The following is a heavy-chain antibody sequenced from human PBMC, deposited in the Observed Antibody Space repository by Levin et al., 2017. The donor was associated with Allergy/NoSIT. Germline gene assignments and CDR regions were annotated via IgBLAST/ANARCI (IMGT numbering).Heavy chain of an antibody. CDR3: ARDIGVGITMVRGVIGAFDI. D-gene: IGHD3-10*01. V-gene: IGHV3-30-3*01. J-gene: IGHJ3*02. Sequence: GGSLRLSCAASGFTFSSYAMHWVRQAPGKGLEWVAVISYDGSNKYYADSVKGRFTISRDNSKNTLYLQMNSLRAEDTAVYYCARDIGVGITMVRGVIGAFDIWGQGTMVTVSS. CDR1: GFTFSSYA. CDR2: ISYDGSNK.